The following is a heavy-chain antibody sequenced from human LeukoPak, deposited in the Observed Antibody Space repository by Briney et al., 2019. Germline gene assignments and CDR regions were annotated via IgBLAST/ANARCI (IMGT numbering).Heavy chain of an antibody. D-gene: IGHD2-15*01. Sequence: GESLKISCKGSGYSFTSYWIGWVRQMPRKGLEWMGIIYPGDSDTRYSPSFQGQVTISADKSISTAYLQWSSLQASDTAIYYCARIRPEGGFDIWGQGTMVTVSS. V-gene: IGHV5-51*01. CDR3: ARIRPEGGFDI. CDR1: GYSFTSYW. J-gene: IGHJ3*02. CDR2: IYPGDSDT.